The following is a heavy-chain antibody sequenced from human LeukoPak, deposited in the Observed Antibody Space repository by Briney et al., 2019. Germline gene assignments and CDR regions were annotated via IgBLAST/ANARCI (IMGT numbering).Heavy chain of an antibody. CDR3: AREVGNYDFWSGYWAPVAFDI. J-gene: IGHJ3*02. CDR2: ISGSGDT. V-gene: IGHV3-23*01. CDR1: GFTFSSNA. D-gene: IGHD3-3*01. Sequence: GGSLRLSCAASGFTFSSNAMTWVRQAPGKGLAWVSSISGSGDTYYADSVKGRFTISRDNSKNKMHLRMNSLRAEDTAVYYCAREVGNYDFWSGYWAPVAFDIWGQGTMVTVSS.